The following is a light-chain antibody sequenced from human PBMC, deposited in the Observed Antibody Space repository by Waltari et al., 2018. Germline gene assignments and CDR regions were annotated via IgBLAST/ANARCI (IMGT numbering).Light chain of an antibody. CDR2: AAS. V-gene: IGKV1-39*01. J-gene: IGKJ1*01. CDR3: MQATVKPWT. CDR1: RAITNY. Sequence: DIQMTQSPSPLSASVGDRVTITCRASRAITNYVNWYQQRPGLAPKLLIYAASTLQGGVPTRFSGSGSGTDFTLRISRVEADDVGVYYCMQATVKPWTFGQGTKVEVK.